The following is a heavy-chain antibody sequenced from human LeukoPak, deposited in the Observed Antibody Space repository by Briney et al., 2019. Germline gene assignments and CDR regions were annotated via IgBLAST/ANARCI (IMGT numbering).Heavy chain of an antibody. D-gene: IGHD6-19*01. Sequence: PSETLSLTCTVSGGSISSYYWNWIRQPPGKGLEWIGYIYYSGSTNYNPSLKSRVTISVDTSKNQFSLKLSSVTAADTAVYYCARDIAVAGTGWFDPWGQGTLVTVSS. CDR2: IYYSGST. J-gene: IGHJ5*02. V-gene: IGHV4-59*01. CDR3: ARDIAVAGTGWFDP. CDR1: GGSISSYY.